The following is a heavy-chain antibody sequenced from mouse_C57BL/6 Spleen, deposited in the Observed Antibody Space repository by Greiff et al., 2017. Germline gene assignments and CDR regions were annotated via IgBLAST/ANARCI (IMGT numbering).Heavy chain of an antibody. V-gene: IGHV3-6*01. CDR1: GYSITSGYY. CDR2: ISYDGSN. J-gene: IGHJ4*01. Sequence: EVHLVEPGPGLVKPSHSLSLTCPASGYSITSGYYWNWIRQPPGNKLEWMGYISYDGSNNYNPSLKNLISITRGTSKNQFFLKLNSVTTEDTATYYCARRGYAMDYWGQGTSVTVSS. CDR3: ARRGYAMDY.